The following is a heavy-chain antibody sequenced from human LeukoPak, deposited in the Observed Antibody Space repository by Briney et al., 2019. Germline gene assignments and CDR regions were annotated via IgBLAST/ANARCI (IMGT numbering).Heavy chain of an antibody. CDR3: ARALGARSSSPSCYDCGMDV. Sequence: EASVKVSCKASRYTFNDYYMHWVRQAPGQGLEWMGWINPNSGGTNYAQKFQGRVTKTRDTSITTAYMEQSRLRNDETAMYCGARALGARSSSPSCYDCGMDVWGQGTTGNVSS. CDR2: INPNSGGT. V-gene: IGHV1-2*02. J-gene: IGHJ6*02. D-gene: IGHD6-6*01. CDR1: RYTFNDYY.